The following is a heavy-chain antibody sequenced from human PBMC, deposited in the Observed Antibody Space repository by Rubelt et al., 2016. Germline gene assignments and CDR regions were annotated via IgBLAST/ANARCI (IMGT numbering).Heavy chain of an antibody. Sequence: GGSLRLSCAVSAFSFHDHYMSWFRQAPGKGLEWVSVIYSGGSTYYADSVKGRFTISRHNSKNTLYLQMNSLRAEDTAVYYCGSGSYSPYAMDVWGQGTTVTVSS. CDR1: AFSFHDHY. V-gene: IGHV3-53*04. CDR3: GSGSYSPYAMDV. CDR2: IYSGGST. J-gene: IGHJ6*02. D-gene: IGHD3-10*01.